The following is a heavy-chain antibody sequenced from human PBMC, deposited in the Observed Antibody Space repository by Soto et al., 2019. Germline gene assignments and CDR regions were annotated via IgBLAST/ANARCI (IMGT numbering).Heavy chain of an antibody. CDR2: INPSGGST. J-gene: IGHJ4*02. Sequence: ASVKVSCKASRYTFTNYYIHWVRQAPGQGLEGMGIINPSGGSTSYAQKLQGRVTMTRDTSTSTVYMELNSLRSEDTALYYCVREDLISMSDYYFAYWGQGTQVTVSS. CDR3: VREDLISMSDYYFAY. V-gene: IGHV1-46*01. CDR1: RYTFTNYY. D-gene: IGHD3-22*01.